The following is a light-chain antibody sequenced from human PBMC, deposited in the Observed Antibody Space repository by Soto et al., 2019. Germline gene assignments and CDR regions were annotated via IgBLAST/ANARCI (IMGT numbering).Light chain of an antibody. Sequence: EIVMTQSPATVPAAPVERSTISFRASQSVSRNLAWYQQKPGQAPRLLIYDASTRATGIPDRFSGGGSGTEFTLTISSLQSEDFVVYYCQQYNSWPPITCGQGTRREIK. CDR1: QSVSRN. J-gene: IGKJ5*01. CDR3: QQYNSWPPIT. V-gene: IGKV3-15*01. CDR2: DAS.